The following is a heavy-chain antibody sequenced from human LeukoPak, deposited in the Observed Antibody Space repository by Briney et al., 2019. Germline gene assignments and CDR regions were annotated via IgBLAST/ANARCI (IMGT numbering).Heavy chain of an antibody. V-gene: IGHV1-2*04. CDR3: ARERGIAVAGRRYYYYGMDV. D-gene: IGHD6-19*01. CDR1: GYTFTGYY. CDR2: INPNSGGT. J-gene: IGHJ6*02. Sequence: GASVKVSCKASGYTFTGYYMHWVRQAPGQGLEWMGWINPNSGGTNYAQKFQGWVTMTRDTSISTAYMELSRLRSDDTAVYYCARERGIAVAGRRYYYYGMDVWGQGTTVTVSS.